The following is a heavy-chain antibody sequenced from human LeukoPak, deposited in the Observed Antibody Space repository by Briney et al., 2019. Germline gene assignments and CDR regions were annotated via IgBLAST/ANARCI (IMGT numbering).Heavy chain of an antibody. J-gene: IGHJ5*01. Sequence: SVPVSCMASGGSFSRYAMLWVRQAPGEGLEWMGGIFPIVGRASYAQKSLRRVTITADKSTGKAHVVLSSLISQDQAGYYFAGRSSRYYQLRVWFDSWGEGTLVTVPS. V-gene: IGHV1-69*10. CDR3: AGRSSRYYQLRVWFDS. CDR1: GGSFSRYA. D-gene: IGHD3-22*01. CDR2: IFPIVGRA.